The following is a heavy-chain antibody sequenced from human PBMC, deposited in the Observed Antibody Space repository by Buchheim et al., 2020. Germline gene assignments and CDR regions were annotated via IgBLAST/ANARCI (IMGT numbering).Heavy chain of an antibody. J-gene: IGHJ4*02. CDR3: GRDRGTFDDGSGNYYVDL. Sequence: QVQLQESGPGLVKPSGTLSLTCAVSGGSLSSTNWWTWVRQPPGRGLEWIGHIYHIGSTNYNLSLESRVTISVDKSKNQFSLKLSSVTAADTAVYYCGRDRGTFDDGSGNYYVDLWGQGTL. CDR1: GGSLSSTNW. CDR2: IYHIGST. D-gene: IGHD3-10*01. V-gene: IGHV4-4*02.